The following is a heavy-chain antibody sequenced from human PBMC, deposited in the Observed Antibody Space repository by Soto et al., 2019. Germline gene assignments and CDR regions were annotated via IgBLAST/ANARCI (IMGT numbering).Heavy chain of an antibody. CDR1: GFTFDDYA. CDR2: ISWNSGSI. J-gene: IGHJ6*02. D-gene: IGHD6-19*01. Sequence: PGGSLRLSCAASGFTFDDYAMHWVRQAPGKGLEWVSGISWNSGSIGYADSVKGRFTISRDNAKNSLYLQMNSLRAEDTALYYCAKDFSSGRYYYYGMDVWGQGTTVTVYS. CDR3: AKDFSSGRYYYYGMDV. V-gene: IGHV3-9*01.